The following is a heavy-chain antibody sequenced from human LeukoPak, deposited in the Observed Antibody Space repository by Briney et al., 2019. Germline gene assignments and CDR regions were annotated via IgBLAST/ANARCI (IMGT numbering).Heavy chain of an antibody. V-gene: IGHV4-34*01. CDR3: ASVRGYCSGGSCYSPDAFDI. J-gene: IGHJ3*02. Sequence: SETLSLTCAVYGGSFSGYYWSWIRQPPGKGLEWIVEINHSGSTNYNPSTKSRVTISVDTSKNQFSLKLSSVTAADTAVYYCASVRGYCSGGSCYSPDAFDIWGQGTMVTASS. CDR2: INHSGST. CDR1: GGSFSGYY. D-gene: IGHD2-15*01.